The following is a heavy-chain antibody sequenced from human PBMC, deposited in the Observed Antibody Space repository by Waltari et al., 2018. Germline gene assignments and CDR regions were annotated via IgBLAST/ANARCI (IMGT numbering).Heavy chain of an antibody. CDR1: GFTVSSNY. Sequence: EVQLVESGGGLIQPGGSLRLSCAASGFTVSSNYMSWVRQAPGKGLEWVSVIYSGGSTYYADSVRGRFTISRDNVNNTVYLQMNRLRVEDTAVYYCGNIGAFDIWGQGTMVTVSS. J-gene: IGHJ3*02. CDR2: IYSGGST. D-gene: IGHD5-12*01. V-gene: IGHV3-53*01. CDR3: GNIGAFDI.